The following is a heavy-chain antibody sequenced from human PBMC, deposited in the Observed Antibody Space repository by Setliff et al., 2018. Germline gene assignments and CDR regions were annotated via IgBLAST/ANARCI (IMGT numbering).Heavy chain of an antibody. Sequence: SETLSLTCTVSGGSISSYYWSWIRQPPGKGLEWIGYIYYSGSTNYNPSLKSRVTISVDTSKNQFSLKLSSVTAADTAVYYCARSKPPTYYYDSSGCPDYWGQGTLVTVSS. D-gene: IGHD3-22*01. CDR1: GGSISSYY. CDR2: IYYSGST. CDR3: ARSKPPTYYYDSSGCPDY. J-gene: IGHJ4*02. V-gene: IGHV4-59*01.